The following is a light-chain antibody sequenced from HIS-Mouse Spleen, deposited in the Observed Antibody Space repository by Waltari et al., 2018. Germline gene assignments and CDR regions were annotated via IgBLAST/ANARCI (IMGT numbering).Light chain of an antibody. CDR2: GNS. Sequence: QSVLTQPPSVSGAPGQRVTLSCPGSSSHIGAGSYVPRYQQLPGTAPKLPIYGNSNRPSGVPDRFSGSKSGTSASLAITGLQAEDEADYYCQSYDSSLSGYVFGTGTKVTVL. CDR1: SSHIGAGSY. J-gene: IGLJ1*01. CDR3: QSYDSSLSGYV. V-gene: IGLV1-40*01.